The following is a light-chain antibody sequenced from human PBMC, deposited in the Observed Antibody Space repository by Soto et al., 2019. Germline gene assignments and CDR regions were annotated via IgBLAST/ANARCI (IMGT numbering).Light chain of an antibody. J-gene: IGKJ3*01. Sequence: EIVLTQSPATLSLSPGARATLSCGASQSVSSYLAWYQQKPCQAPRLLIYDVSNRAPGIPARFSGSGSGTDFTLTISSLEPEDFAIYYCQQRSNWPRFTFGPGTKVDIK. V-gene: IGKV3-11*01. CDR1: QSVSSY. CDR3: QQRSNWPRFT. CDR2: DVS.